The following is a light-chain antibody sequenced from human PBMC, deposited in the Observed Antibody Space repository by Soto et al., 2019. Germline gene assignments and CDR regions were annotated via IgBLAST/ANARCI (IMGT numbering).Light chain of an antibody. CDR3: CSYVGSYSYV. V-gene: IGLV2-11*01. Sequence: QSALTQPRSVSGSPGQSVTVSCIGTSSDVGDDNSVSWYQQHPGKAPKLMIYDVSKRPSGVPDRFSGSKSGNTASLTISGLQAEDEADYYCCSYVGSYSYVFGIGTKLTVL. J-gene: IGLJ1*01. CDR2: DVS. CDR1: SSDVGDDNS.